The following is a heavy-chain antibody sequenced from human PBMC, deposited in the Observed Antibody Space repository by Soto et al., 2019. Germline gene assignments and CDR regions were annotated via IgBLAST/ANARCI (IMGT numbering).Heavy chain of an antibody. V-gene: IGHV3-30-3*01. CDR2: ISYDGSNK. CDR1: GFTFSSYA. J-gene: IGHJ4*02. CDR3: ATESPVTTTYYFDY. D-gene: IGHD4-17*01. Sequence: QVQLVESGGGVVQPGRSLRLSCAASGFTFSSYAMHWVRQAPGKGLEWVAVISYDGSNKYYADSVKGRFTISRDNSKNTLYLLMNSLRAEDTAVYYRATESPVTTTYYFDYWGQGTLVTVSS.